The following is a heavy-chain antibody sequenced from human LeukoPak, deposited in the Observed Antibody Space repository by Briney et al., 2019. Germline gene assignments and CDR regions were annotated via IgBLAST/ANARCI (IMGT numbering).Heavy chain of an antibody. CDR1: GFTFSSYA. CDR2: ISGRDGST. CDR3: AKGTGWYSSSWYFDY. D-gene: IGHD6-13*01. V-gene: IGHV3-23*01. Sequence: PGGSLRVSCAASGFTFSSYAMGWVRQAPGKGLEWVSAISGRDGSTYYADSVRGRFTISRDNSKNTLSLQINSLRAEDTAVYYCAKGTGWYSSSWYFDYWGQGALVTVSS. J-gene: IGHJ4*02.